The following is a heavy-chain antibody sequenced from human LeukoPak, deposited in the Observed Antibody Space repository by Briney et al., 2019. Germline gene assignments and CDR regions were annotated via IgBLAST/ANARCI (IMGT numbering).Heavy chain of an antibody. Sequence: SETLSLTCTVSGGSISSYYWSWIRQPPGKGLEWIGEINHSGSTNYNPSLKSRVTISVDTSKNQFSLKLSSVTAADTAVYYCARVGGIFGVASDPIWGQGTLVTVSS. J-gene: IGHJ4*02. CDR2: INHSGST. CDR3: ARVGGIFGVASDPI. CDR1: GGSISSYY. V-gene: IGHV4-34*01. D-gene: IGHD3-3*01.